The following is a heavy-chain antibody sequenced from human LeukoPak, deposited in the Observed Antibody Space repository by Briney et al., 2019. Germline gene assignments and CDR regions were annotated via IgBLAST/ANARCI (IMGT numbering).Heavy chain of an antibody. CDR2: INHSGST. J-gene: IGHJ6*03. CDR3: ARGDCSSTICYSPMDV. Sequence: GSLRLSCAASGFTVSSNYMSWVRQAPGKGLEWIGEINHSGSTNYNPSLKSRVTISVDTSKNQFSLKVSSVTAADTAVYYCARGDCSSTICYSPMDVWGKGTTVTVSS. CDR1: GFTVSSNY. D-gene: IGHD2-2*01. V-gene: IGHV4-34*01.